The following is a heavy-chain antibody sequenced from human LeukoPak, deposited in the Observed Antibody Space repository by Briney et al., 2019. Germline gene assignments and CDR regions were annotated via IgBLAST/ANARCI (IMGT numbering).Heavy chain of an antibody. D-gene: IGHD6-13*01. CDR2: INPTGGSA. CDR3: ARDRSGSRWRWFDP. Sequence: GASVKVSCKASGYTFTNYYIHWVRQAPGQGLEWMGIINPTGGSARYAQKFQGRVSMTSDTSTSTLYLELSSLRSEDTAVYYCARDRSGSRWRWFDPWGQGTLVTVSS. CDR1: GYTFTNYY. V-gene: IGHV1-46*01. J-gene: IGHJ5*02.